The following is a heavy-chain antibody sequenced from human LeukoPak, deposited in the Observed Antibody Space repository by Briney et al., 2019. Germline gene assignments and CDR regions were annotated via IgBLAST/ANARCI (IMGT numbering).Heavy chain of an antibody. CDR3: AKHRFESGGYHSTD. D-gene: IGHD3-22*01. Sequence: GGSLRLSCAASGFTFSSYAMSWVRQAPGKGLAWVSTISGGSGSTYCADSVKGRFTVSRDNSKNTLYLQMNSLRDEDTAVYYCAKHRFESGGYHSTDWGQGTLVTVSS. V-gene: IGHV3-23*01. CDR1: GFTFSSYA. CDR2: ISGGSGST. J-gene: IGHJ4*02.